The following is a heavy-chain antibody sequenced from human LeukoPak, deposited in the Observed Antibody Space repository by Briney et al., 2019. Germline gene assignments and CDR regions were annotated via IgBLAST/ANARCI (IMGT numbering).Heavy chain of an antibody. CDR1: GGSISSYY. D-gene: IGHD2-2*01. CDR3: GRAGPGAFVDH. V-gene: IGHV4-59*01. J-gene: IGHJ4*02. Sequence: SETLSLTCTVSGGSISSYYWSWIRQPPGKGLEWIGCIYSGSSSYNPSLQSRVTISVDTSMNQFSLKLTSMTAADTAVYYCGRAGPGAFVDHWGRGALVTVSS. CDR2: IYSGSS.